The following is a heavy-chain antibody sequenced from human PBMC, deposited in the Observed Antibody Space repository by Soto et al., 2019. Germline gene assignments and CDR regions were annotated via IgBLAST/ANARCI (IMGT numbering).Heavy chain of an antibody. Sequence: GASVKVSCKVSGYTLTELSMHWVRQAPGKGLEWMGGFDPEDGETIYAQKFQGRVTMTEDTSTDTAYMELSSLRSEDTAVYYCATGVGATLQYGFDYWGQGTLVTVSS. CDR3: ATGVGATLQYGFDY. CDR2: FDPEDGET. CDR1: GYTLTELS. D-gene: IGHD1-26*01. V-gene: IGHV1-24*01. J-gene: IGHJ4*02.